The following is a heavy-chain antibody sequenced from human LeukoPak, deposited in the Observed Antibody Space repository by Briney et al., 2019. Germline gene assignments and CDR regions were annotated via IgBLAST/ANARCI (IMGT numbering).Heavy chain of an antibody. Sequence: PSETLSLTCTVSGGSISSSSYYWGWIRQPPGKGLEWIGSIYYSGSTYCNPSLKSRVTISVDTSKNQFSLKLSSVTAADTAVYYCASGRWYYDFWSGLHGAFDYWGQGTLVTVSS. CDR1: GGSISSSSYY. V-gene: IGHV4-39*01. J-gene: IGHJ4*02. CDR2: IYYSGST. D-gene: IGHD3-3*01. CDR3: ASGRWYYDFWSGLHGAFDY.